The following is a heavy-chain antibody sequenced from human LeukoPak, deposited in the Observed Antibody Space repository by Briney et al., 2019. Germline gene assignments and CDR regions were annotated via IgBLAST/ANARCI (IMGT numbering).Heavy chain of an antibody. V-gene: IGHV3-33*01. D-gene: IGHD3-3*01. Sequence: GRSLRLSCAASGFTFSSYGMHWVRQAPGKGLEWVAVIWYDGSNKYYADSVKGRFTISRDNSKNTLYLQMNSLRAEDTAVYYCARDPPIFGVGTNYYYGMDVWDQGTTVTVSS. CDR3: ARDPPIFGVGTNYYYGMDV. J-gene: IGHJ6*02. CDR1: GFTFSSYG. CDR2: IWYDGSNK.